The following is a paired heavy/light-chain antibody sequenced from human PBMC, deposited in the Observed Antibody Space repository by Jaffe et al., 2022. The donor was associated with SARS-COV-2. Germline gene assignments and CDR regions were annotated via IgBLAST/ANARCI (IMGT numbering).Heavy chain of an antibody. Sequence: EVQLVESGGGLVQPGRSLRLSCAASGFTFDDYAMHWVRQAPGKGLEWVSGISWNSGNIGYADSVKGRFTISRDNAKNSLYLQMSSLRAEDTALYYCAKDSVVGATKGGYYFDYWGQGTLVTVSS. D-gene: IGHD1-26*01. J-gene: IGHJ4*02. V-gene: IGHV3-9*01. CDR3: AKDSVVGATKGGYYFDY. CDR2: ISWNSGNI. CDR1: GFTFDDYA.
Light chain of an antibody. Sequence: DIQMTQSPSTLSASVGDRVTITCRASQSISIWLAWYQQKPAKAPKLLIYKASSLESGVPSRFSGSGSGTEFTLTISSLQPDDFATYYCQQYNSYSTFGQGTKVEIK. V-gene: IGKV1-5*03. CDR2: KAS. J-gene: IGKJ1*01. CDR3: QQYNSYST. CDR1: QSISIW.